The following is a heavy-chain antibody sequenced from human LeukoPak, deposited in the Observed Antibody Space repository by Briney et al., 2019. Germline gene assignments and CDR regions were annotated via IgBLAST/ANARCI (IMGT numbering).Heavy chain of an antibody. CDR3: AKDLRPLEWLSLTDY. J-gene: IGHJ4*02. V-gene: IGHV3-23*01. CDR1: GFTFSSYA. D-gene: IGHD3-3*01. Sequence: GGSLRLSCAASGFTFSSYAMSWVRQAPGKGLEWVSAISGSGGSTYYADSVKGRFAISRDNSKSTLYLQINSLRAEDTAVYYCAKDLRPLEWLSLTDYWGQGTLVTVSS. CDR2: ISGSGGST.